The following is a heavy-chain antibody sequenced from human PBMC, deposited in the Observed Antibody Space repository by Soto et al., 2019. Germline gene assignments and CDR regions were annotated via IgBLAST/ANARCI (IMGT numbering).Heavy chain of an antibody. J-gene: IGHJ4*02. CDR1: GFTLSSYL. CDR2: IKQDGSEQ. CDR3: ARGSSLNY. V-gene: IGHV3-7*01. Sequence: EVQLVESGGGLVQPGGSLRLSCVGSGFTLSSYLMSWARQAPGKGLEWLANIKQDGSEQHYVDSVKGRFSISRDNAQNSLFLHMSSLRDEDTAVYYCARGSSLNYWGQGTLVTVSS. D-gene: IGHD6-13*01.